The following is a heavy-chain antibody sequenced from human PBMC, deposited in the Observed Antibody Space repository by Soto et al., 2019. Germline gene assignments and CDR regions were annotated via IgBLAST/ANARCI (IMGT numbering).Heavy chain of an antibody. CDR1: GGTFKTYT. J-gene: IGHJ3*02. CDR2: IIRFFGTA. CDR3: ARNLDEGGWRALDI. D-gene: IGHD1-26*01. V-gene: IGHV1-69*01. Sequence: QVQLVQSGAEVKKPGSSVRVSCKASGGTFKTYTITWVRQAPGQGLEWMGGIIRFFGTATYAQKFQDRITIPAHSSTSTGYMELSSLRSEDTAIYYCARNLDEGGWRALDIWGQGTMVIVSA.